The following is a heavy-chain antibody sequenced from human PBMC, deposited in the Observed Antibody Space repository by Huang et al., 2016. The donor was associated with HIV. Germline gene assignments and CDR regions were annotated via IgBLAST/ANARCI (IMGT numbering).Heavy chain of an antibody. Sequence: QVQLVESGGGLVKPGGSLRLSCAASGFAFSDYYMSCVCQAPGKGLEWVSYISNSAATVYYADSVKGRFTISRDDAKNSLYLQMNSLRVGDTAIYYCARGELGELDYWGQGTVITVSS. V-gene: IGHV3-11*04. J-gene: IGHJ4*02. CDR2: ISNSAATV. D-gene: IGHD7-27*01. CDR1: GFAFSDYY. CDR3: ARGELGELDY.